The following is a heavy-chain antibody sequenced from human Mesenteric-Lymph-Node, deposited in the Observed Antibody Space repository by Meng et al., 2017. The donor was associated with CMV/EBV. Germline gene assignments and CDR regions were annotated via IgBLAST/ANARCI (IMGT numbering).Heavy chain of an antibody. CDR3: ARDMNDYWSGYHPFDY. V-gene: IGHV4-59*12. J-gene: IGHJ4*02. D-gene: IGHD3-3*01. Sequence: SETLSLTCTVSGGSISSYYWSWIRQSPGKGLEWIGYIYYSGSSNCNPSLKSRVTISLDTSKNQFSLNLNSVTAADTAVYYCARDMNDYWSGYHPFDYWGQGTVVTVSS. CDR2: IYYSGSS. CDR1: GGSISSYY.